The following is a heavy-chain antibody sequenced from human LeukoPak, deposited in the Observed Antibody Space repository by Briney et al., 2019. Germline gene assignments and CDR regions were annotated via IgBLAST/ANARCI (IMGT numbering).Heavy chain of an antibody. J-gene: IGHJ3*02. D-gene: IGHD4-17*01. Sequence: GGSLRLSCAASGFTFRTYWMSWVRQAPGKGLEWVSYIGSSDTTVHYADSVEGRFTISRDNAKNSLYLQMNSLRAEDTAIYYCARLTVTTKDAFDIWGQGTMVIVSS. CDR3: ARLTVTTKDAFDI. V-gene: IGHV3-48*04. CDR2: IGSSDTTV. CDR1: GFTFRTYW.